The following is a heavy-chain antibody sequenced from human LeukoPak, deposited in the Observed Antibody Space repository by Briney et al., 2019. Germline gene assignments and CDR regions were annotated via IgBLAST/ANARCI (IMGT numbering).Heavy chain of an antibody. D-gene: IGHD3-22*01. CDR2: IYYSGST. J-gene: IGHJ4*02. CDR3: ARDSSGYSSLDY. Sequence: SETLSLTCTVSGGSISSGGYYWSWIRQHPGKGLEWIGYIYYSGSTYYNPSLKSRVTISVDTSKNQFSLKLSSVTAADTAVYYCARDSSGYSSLDYWGQGTLVTVSS. V-gene: IGHV4-31*03. CDR1: GGSISSGGYY.